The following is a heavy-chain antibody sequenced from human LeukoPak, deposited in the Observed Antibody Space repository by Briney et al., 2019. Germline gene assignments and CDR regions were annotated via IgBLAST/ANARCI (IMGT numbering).Heavy chain of an antibody. Sequence: ASVKVSCKASGYTFTDYHIHWVRQAPGQGLEWMGRINPNSGDTNYAQMFQGRVTMTRDTYIRTAYMELSRLRSDDTAVYYCARVSSGWHGFNYWGQGTLVTVSS. V-gene: IGHV1-2*06. CDR3: ARVSSGWHGFNY. CDR1: GYTFTDYH. CDR2: INPNSGDT. J-gene: IGHJ4*02. D-gene: IGHD6-19*01.